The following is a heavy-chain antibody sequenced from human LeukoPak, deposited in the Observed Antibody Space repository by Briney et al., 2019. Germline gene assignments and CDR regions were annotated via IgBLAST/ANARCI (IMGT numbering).Heavy chain of an antibody. CDR2: IYYRGTT. CDR1: GDSIDSYY. J-gene: IGHJ4*02. Sequence: SETLSLTCTVSGDSIDSYYWSWIRQPSGEGLEWIVYIYYRGTTSYNPFLKSRVTISVDTSKNQFSLKLNSVTAADTAVYYCARLPRYGGYDHFDYWGQGILVIVSS. V-gene: IGHV4-59*12. D-gene: IGHD5-12*01. CDR3: ARLPRYGGYDHFDY.